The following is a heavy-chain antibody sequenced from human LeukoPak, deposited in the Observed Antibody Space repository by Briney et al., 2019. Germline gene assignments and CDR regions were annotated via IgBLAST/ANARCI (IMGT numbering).Heavy chain of an antibody. CDR3: ARDQYDSVWGSYRPYFDY. V-gene: IGHV1-18*01. CDR1: GYTFTSYG. D-gene: IGHD3-16*02. Sequence: ASVKVSCKASGYTFTSYGISWVRQAPGQGLEWMGSISIYNGNTKYAQNFQGRVTMTTDTSTSTAHMELRSLRSNDTAVHYCARDQYDSVWGSYRPYFDYWGQGTLVTVSS. J-gene: IGHJ4*02. CDR2: ISIYNGNT.